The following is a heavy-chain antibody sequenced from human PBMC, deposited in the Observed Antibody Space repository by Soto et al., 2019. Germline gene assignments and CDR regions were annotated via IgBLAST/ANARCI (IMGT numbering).Heavy chain of an antibody. CDR3: ARDRDYDFPDY. Sequence: ASVKVSCKASGYTFTSYAMHWVRQAPGQRLEWMGWINAGNGNTKYSQKFQGRVTITRDTSASTAYMELSSLRSEDTAVYYCARDRDYDFPDYWGQGTLVSGSS. J-gene: IGHJ4*02. V-gene: IGHV1-3*01. CDR1: GYTFTSYA. CDR2: INAGNGNT. D-gene: IGHD3-3*01.